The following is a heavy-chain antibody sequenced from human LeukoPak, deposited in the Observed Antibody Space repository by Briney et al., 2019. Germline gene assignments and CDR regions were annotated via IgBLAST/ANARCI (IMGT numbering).Heavy chain of an antibody. D-gene: IGHD4-17*01. CDR2: ISYDGNNK. CDR3: ARDGGDTVTSPFDY. Sequence: HPGRSLRLSCAASGFTFSNYGMHWVRQAPGKGLEWVAVISYDGNNKYYADSVKGRFTISRDNSKNTLYLQMNSLRAEDTAVYYCARDGGDTVTSPFDYWGQGTLVTVSS. V-gene: IGHV3-30*03. CDR1: GFTFSNYG. J-gene: IGHJ4*02.